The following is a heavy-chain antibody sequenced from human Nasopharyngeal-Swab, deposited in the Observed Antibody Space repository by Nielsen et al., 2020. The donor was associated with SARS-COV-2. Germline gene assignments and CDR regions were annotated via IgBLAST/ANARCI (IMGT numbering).Heavy chain of an antibody. Sequence: GGSLRLYCAAWGFNFSDSASDWVREAAGEGLEGVARIRSKGNNYATAYSASVKGRFIIFRDDPTNTAYLQMNSLKTEDTAMYYCTRCGGGCYSGRDYWGQGTLVTVSS. D-gene: IGHD2-15*01. CDR2: IRSKGNNYAT. CDR3: TRCGGGCYSGRDY. CDR1: GFNFSDSA. J-gene: IGHJ4*02. V-gene: IGHV3-73*01.